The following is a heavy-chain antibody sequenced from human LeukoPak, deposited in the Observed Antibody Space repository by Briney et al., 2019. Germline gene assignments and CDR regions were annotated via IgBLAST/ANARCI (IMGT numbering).Heavy chain of an antibody. V-gene: IGHV3-11*01. D-gene: IGHD6-13*01. CDR3: ARGDHSSSWYERFYYYYMDV. CDR1: GFTFSDYY. CDR2: ISSSGSTI. Sequence: PGGSLRLSCAASGFTFSDYYMSWIRQAPGKGLEWVSYISSSGSTIYYADSVKGRFTISRDNSKNTLYLQMNSLRAEDTAVYYCARGDHSSSWYERFYYYYMDVWGKGTTVTVSS. J-gene: IGHJ6*03.